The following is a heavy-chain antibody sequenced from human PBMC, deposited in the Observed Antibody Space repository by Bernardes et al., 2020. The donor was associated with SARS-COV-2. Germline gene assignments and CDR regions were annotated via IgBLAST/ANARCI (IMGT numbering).Heavy chain of an antibody. V-gene: IGHV1-18*01. D-gene: IGHD3-22*01. Sequence: ASVKVSCKASGYTFTSYGISWVRQAPGQGLEWMGWISAYNGNTNYAQKLQGRVTMTTDTSTSTAYMELRSLRSDDTAVYYCARGVDSSGYYFYYYYGMDVWGQGTTVTVSS. J-gene: IGHJ6*02. CDR2: ISAYNGNT. CDR1: GYTFTSYG. CDR3: ARGVDSSGYYFYYYYGMDV.